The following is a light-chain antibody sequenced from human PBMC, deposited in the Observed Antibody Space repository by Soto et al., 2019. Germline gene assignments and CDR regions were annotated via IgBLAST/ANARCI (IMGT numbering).Light chain of an antibody. CDR2: WAS. J-gene: IGKJ2*01. Sequence: IVMTQSPDSLAVSLGERATINCKSSQSVLYSSNNKNYLGWYQQKVGQPPKLLISWASTRESGVPDRISGSGSGSDFSLTISSLQAEDVAFYYCHQFAALPYTFGQGTKLEIK. V-gene: IGKV4-1*01. CDR3: HQFAALPYT. CDR1: QSVLYSSNNKNY.